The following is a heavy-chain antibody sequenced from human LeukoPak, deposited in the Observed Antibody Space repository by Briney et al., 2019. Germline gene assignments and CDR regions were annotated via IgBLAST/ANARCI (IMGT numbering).Heavy chain of an antibody. J-gene: IGHJ4*02. Sequence: ASVKVSCKASGYTFTSYGISWVRQAPGQELEWMGWISAYNGNTNYAQKLQGRVTMTTDTSTSTAYMELRSLRSDDTAVYYCARDLQYCSSTSCYSFDYWGQGTLVTVSS. CDR2: ISAYNGNT. D-gene: IGHD2-2*01. CDR1: GYTFTSYG. CDR3: ARDLQYCSSTSCYSFDY. V-gene: IGHV1-18*01.